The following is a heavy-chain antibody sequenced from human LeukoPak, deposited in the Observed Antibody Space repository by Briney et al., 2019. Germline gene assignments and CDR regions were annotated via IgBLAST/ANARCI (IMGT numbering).Heavy chain of an antibody. CDR2: INPSGGST. Sequence: ASVKVSCKASGYTFTSYYMHWVRQAPGQGLEWMGVINPSGGSTSYAQKFQGRVTMTRDMSTSTVYMELSSLTSEDTAVYYCARSDDILTGYYGGVKYWGQGTLVTVSS. J-gene: IGHJ4*02. CDR1: GYTFTSYY. CDR3: ARSDDILTGYYGGVKY. D-gene: IGHD3-9*01. V-gene: IGHV1-46*01.